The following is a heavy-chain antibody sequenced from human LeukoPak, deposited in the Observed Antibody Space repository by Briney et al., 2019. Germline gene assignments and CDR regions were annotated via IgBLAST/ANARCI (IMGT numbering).Heavy chain of an antibody. CDR2: IDPDGTTA. J-gene: IGHJ4*02. D-gene: IGHD5-12*01. CDR1: GFIFRNYW. CDR3: AREGRVSGYDFDC. Sequence: PGGSLRLSCAASGFIFRNYWIHWVRQAPGKGLEWVSRIDPDGTTAHYAGSVKDRFTISRDNAKNTLYLQMNSLRVEDTAVYYCAREGRVSGYDFDCWGQGTLVTVSS. V-gene: IGHV3-74*01.